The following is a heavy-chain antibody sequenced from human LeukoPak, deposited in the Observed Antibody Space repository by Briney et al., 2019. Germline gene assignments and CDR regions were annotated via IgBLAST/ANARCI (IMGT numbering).Heavy chain of an antibody. CDR2: IRSDGSKK. Sequence: GGSLRLSCAASRFTFNNFGMHWVRQAPGKGLEWVAFIRSDGSKKHYADSVQGRFTISRYNSNNTLYLQLNNLRAEDTAVYYCAKSGYCPGDDCYVLGIGLDYWGQGTLVTVSS. V-gene: IGHV3-30*02. CDR3: AKSGYCPGDDCYVLGIGLDY. D-gene: IGHD2-8*02. J-gene: IGHJ4*02. CDR1: RFTFNNFG.